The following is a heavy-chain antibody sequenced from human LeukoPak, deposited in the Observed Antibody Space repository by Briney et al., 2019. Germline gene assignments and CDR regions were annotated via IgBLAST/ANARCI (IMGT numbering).Heavy chain of an antibody. Sequence: GASVKVSCKASGYTFTSYDINWVRQATGQGLEWMGWMNPNSGNTGYAQKFQGRVTMTRTTSTSTAYMELSSLRSEDTAVYYCARVEQWLVQGHYYYMDVWGKGTTVTVSS. CDR2: MNPNSGNT. J-gene: IGHJ6*03. D-gene: IGHD6-19*01. CDR1: GYTFTSYD. CDR3: ARVEQWLVQGHYYYMDV. V-gene: IGHV1-8*01.